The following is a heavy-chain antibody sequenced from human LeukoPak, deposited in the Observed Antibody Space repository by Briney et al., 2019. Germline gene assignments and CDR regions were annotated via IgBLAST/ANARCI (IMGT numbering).Heavy chain of an antibody. D-gene: IGHD3-3*01. CDR2: IKQDGSEK. CDR3: ARDSIFGRGEGFN. V-gene: IGHV3-7*03. CDR1: GFTFSSYW. Sequence: PGGSLRLSCAASGFTFSSYWMSWVRQAPGKGLEWVANIKQDGSEKYYVDSVKGRFTISRDNAKNSLYLQMNSLRAEDTAVYYCARDSIFGRGEGFNWGQGTPVAVSS. J-gene: IGHJ4*02.